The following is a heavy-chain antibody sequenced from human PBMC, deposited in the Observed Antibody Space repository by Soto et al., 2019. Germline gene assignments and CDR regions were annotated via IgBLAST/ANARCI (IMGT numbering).Heavy chain of an antibody. J-gene: IGHJ4*02. CDR1: GGSISSGGYS. Sequence: SETLSLTCAVSGGSISSGGYSWSWIRQPPGKGLEWIGYIYHSGSTYYNPSLKSRVTISVDRSKNQFSLKLSSVTAADTAVYYCDRISIFGVVFDYWGQGTLVTVSS. V-gene: IGHV4-30-2*01. D-gene: IGHD3-3*01. CDR2: IYHSGST. CDR3: DRISIFGVVFDY.